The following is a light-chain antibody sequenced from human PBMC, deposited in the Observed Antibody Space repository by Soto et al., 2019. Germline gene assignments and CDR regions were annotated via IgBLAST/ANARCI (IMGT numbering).Light chain of an antibody. CDR3: SSYTTSTTLIV. CDR1: SGDIGSYNY. V-gene: IGLV2-14*01. J-gene: IGLJ1*01. CDR2: EVS. Sequence: QSALTQPASVSGSPGQSITISCTGTSGDIGSYNYVSWYQQRPGEAPKVMIYEVSDRPSGVSNRFSGSKSGNTASLTISGLQAEDEADYYCSSYTTSTTLIVFGTGTKVTVL.